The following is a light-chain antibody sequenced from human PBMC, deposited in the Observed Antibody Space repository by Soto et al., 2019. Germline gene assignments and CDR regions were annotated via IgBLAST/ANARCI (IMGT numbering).Light chain of an antibody. Sequence: QSVLTQPASVSGSPGQSIAISCTGTSSDVGAYNYVSWYQQHPGKVPKLVIYDVTNRPSGVSDRFSGSKSGNTASLTISGLQAGDEADYYCSSYTSNTTPYVFGTGTKLTVL. CDR3: SSYTSNTTPYV. V-gene: IGLV2-14*01. CDR1: SSDVGAYNY. J-gene: IGLJ1*01. CDR2: DVT.